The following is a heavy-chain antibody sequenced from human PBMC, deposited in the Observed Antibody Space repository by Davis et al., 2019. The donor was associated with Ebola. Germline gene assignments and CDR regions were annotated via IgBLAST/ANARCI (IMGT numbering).Heavy chain of an antibody. J-gene: IGHJ6*02. Sequence: SLKISCAASGFTFDDYAMHWVRQAPGKGLEWVSGISWNSGSIGYADSVKGRFTISRDNAKNSLYLQMNSLRAEDTALYYCAKGRRDSKGSDYGMDVWGQGTTVTVSS. V-gene: IGHV3-9*01. CDR2: ISWNSGSI. CDR1: GFTFDDYA. CDR3: AKGRRDSKGSDYGMDV. D-gene: IGHD4-11*01.